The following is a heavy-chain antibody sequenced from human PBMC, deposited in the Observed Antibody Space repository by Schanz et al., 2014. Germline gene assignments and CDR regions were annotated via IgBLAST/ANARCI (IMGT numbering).Heavy chain of an antibody. D-gene: IGHD4-17*01. CDR1: GFKFSIYA. V-gene: IGHV3-30*04. Sequence: QVQLVDSGGGVVQPGRSLRLSCAASGFKFSIYAMHWVRQAPGKGLEWVAVISYDGRSKDYADSVKGRFTISRDNSKNTLYLQMNSLRAEDTAVYYCAKDCPSDYGDHCFDFWGQGTLVTVSS. J-gene: IGHJ4*02. CDR2: ISYDGRSK. CDR3: AKDCPSDYGDHCFDF.